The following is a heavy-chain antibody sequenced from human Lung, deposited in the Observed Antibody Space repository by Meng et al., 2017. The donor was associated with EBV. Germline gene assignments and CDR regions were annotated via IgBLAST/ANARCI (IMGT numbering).Heavy chain of an antibody. D-gene: IGHD3-10*01. CDR1: GDTFTCHY. Sequence: QAQLAQSWAEVKKPGGSVKVSCQDSGDTFTCHYTHWVRQAPGQGLEWMGWIDPHNGGTKYAEKFQGRVSMTKDTSISTVYMELSSLRSDDTAVYYCARVKERFGEVLAYWGQGTLVTVSS. CDR2: IDPHNGGT. J-gene: IGHJ4*02. V-gene: IGHV1-2*02. CDR3: ARVKERFGEVLAY.